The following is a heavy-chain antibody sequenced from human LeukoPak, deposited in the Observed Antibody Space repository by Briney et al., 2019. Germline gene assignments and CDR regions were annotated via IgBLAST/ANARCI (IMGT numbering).Heavy chain of an antibody. CDR3: TTPYYDFWSGYYSFDY. D-gene: IGHD3-3*01. V-gene: IGHV3-30-3*01. J-gene: IGHJ4*02. Sequence: PGRSLRLSCAASGFTFSSYAMHWVRQAPGKGLEWVAVISYDGSNKYYADSVKGRFTISRDDSKNTLYLQMNSLKTEDTAVYYCTTPYYDFWSGYYSFDYWGQGTLVTVSS. CDR1: GFTFSSYA. CDR2: ISYDGSNK.